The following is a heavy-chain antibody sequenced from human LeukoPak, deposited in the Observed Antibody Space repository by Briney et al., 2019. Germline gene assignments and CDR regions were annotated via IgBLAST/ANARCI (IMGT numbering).Heavy chain of an antibody. J-gene: IGHJ4*02. Sequence: GGSLRLSCAASGFTFSSYAMSWVCQAPGKGLEWVSAISGSGGSTYYADSVKGRFTISRDNSKNTLYLQMNSLRAEDTAVYYCAKGGGFRIYSSGHDYWGQGTLVTVSS. D-gene: IGHD6-19*01. CDR3: AKGGGFRIYSSGHDY. CDR2: ISGSGGST. CDR1: GFTFSSYA. V-gene: IGHV3-23*01.